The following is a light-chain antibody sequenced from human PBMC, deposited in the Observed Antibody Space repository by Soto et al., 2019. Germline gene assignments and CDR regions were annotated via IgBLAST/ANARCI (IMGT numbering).Light chain of an antibody. CDR1: QGISSY. V-gene: IGKV1-8*01. Sequence: AIRMTQSPSSFSASIGDRVTITCRASQGISSYLAWYQQKPGKAPKLLIYAASTLQSGVPSRFSGSGSGTDFTLTISCLQSEDFATYYCQQYYSYLTFGGGTKVEIK. J-gene: IGKJ4*01. CDR2: AAS. CDR3: QQYYSYLT.